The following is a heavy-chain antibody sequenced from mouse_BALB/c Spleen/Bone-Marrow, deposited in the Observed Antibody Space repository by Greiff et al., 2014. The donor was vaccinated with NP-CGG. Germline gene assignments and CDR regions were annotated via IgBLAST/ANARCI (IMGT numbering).Heavy chain of an antibody. CDR3: ARYGYGSRYYAMDY. D-gene: IGHD1-1*01. V-gene: IGHV1-67*01. CDR1: GYTFTDYA. CDR2: ISTCSGNT. Sequence: QVQLQQSGPELVRPGVSVKISCKGSGYTFTDYAMHWVKQSHAKGLEWIGVISTCSGNTNYNQKFKGKATMTVDKSSSTAYMELARLTSEDSATYYCARYGYGSRYYAMDYWGQGTSVTVSS. J-gene: IGHJ4*01.